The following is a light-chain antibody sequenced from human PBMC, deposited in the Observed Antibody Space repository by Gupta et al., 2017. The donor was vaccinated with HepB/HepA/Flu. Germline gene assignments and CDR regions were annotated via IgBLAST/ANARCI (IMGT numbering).Light chain of an antibody. CDR2: EDN. CDR3: QAWDSTTVI. V-gene: IGLV3-1*01. J-gene: IGLJ2*01. Sequence: SYDLTQPPSVSVSPGQTASIPCSGSKWGNNYVCWYQQKPGQSPVLVIFEDNKRPAGIPERFSGSNARNTSTLTIGRTQTIDEADYYCQAWDSTTVIFGGGTRLSVL. CDR1: KWGNNY.